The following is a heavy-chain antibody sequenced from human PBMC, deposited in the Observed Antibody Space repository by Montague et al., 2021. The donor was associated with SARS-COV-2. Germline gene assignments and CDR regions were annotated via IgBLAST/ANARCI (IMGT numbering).Heavy chain of an antibody. V-gene: IGHV3-7*01. J-gene: IGHJ6*02. Sequence: SLRLSCAASGFTFSNYWMSWVRQAPGKGLEWVANIKQDGGEKYYVDSVKGRFTISRDNAKNSLYLQMNSLRAEDTAVYYCARDLWEGALDYYYYYGMDVWGQGTTVTVSS. CDR2: IKQDGGEK. D-gene: IGHD1-26*01. CDR3: ARDLWEGALDYYYYYGMDV. CDR1: GFTFSNYW.